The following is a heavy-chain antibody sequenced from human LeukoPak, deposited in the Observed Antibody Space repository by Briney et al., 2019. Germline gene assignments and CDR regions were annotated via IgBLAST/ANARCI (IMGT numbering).Heavy chain of an antibody. Sequence: SETLSLTCTVSGGSISSSSYYWGWIRQPPGKGLEWIGSIYYSGSTYYNPSLKSRVTISVDTSKNQFSLKLSSVTAADTAVYYCARHTAVVPDYWGQGTLVTVSS. V-gene: IGHV4-39*01. CDR1: GGSISSSSYY. D-gene: IGHD5-18*01. CDR2: IYYSGST. J-gene: IGHJ4*02. CDR3: ARHTAVVPDY.